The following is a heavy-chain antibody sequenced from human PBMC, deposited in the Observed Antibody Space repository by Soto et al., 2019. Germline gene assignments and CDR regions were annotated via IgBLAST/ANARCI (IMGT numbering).Heavy chain of an antibody. V-gene: IGHV4-31*03. D-gene: IGHD3-10*01. Sequence: QVQLQESGPGLVKPSQTLSLTCTVSGGSISSGGYYWSWIRQHPGKGLEWIGYIYYSGSTYYNPSLTSRVTLSLDTSKNQFSLKLSSVTAADTAVYYCARDRASEGTVDFWGQGTLVTVSS. J-gene: IGHJ4*02. CDR2: IYYSGST. CDR3: ARDRASEGTVDF. CDR1: GGSISSGGYY.